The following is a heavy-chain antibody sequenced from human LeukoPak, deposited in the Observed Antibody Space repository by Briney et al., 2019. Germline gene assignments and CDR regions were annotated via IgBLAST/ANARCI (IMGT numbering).Heavy chain of an antibody. CDR2: INTNTGNS. CDR3: ASSYCSGGNCYPQPTVYYFDF. D-gene: IGHD2-15*01. V-gene: IGHV7-4-1*02. CDR1: GYTFTTYG. Sequence: ASVTDSRKATGYTFTTYGMNWVRQVPGQGLEWMGWINTNTGNSTYVQRFTGRLVFSLDPSVSTAYLQISSLKAEDTAVYYCASSYCSGGNCYPQPTVYYFDFWGQGTLVTVSS. J-gene: IGHJ4*02.